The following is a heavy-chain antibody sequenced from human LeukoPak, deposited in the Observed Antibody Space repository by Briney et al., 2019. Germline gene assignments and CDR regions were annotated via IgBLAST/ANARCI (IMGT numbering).Heavy chain of an antibody. Sequence: SETLSLTCAVSGDSFSDNFWSWIRQPPGKGLEWIGEINHSGTANYNPSLRSRVIISIDTSKNQFSLKLISVTAADTAVYYCAGMAYFARSVAPLIDYWGKGTLVTVS. CDR1: GDSFSDNF. V-gene: IGHV4-34*01. D-gene: IGHD2/OR15-2a*01. J-gene: IGHJ4*02. CDR2: INHSGTA. CDR3: AGMAYFARSVAPLIDY.